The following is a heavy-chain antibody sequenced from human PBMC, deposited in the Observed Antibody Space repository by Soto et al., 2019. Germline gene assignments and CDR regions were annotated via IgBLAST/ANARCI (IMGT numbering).Heavy chain of an antibody. D-gene: IGHD5-12*01. V-gene: IGHV3-21*01. J-gene: IGHJ4*02. CDR2: ISSSSSYI. Sequence: EVQLVESGGGLVKPGGSLRLSCAASGFTFSSYSMNWVRQAPGKGLEWVSSISSSSSYIYYADSVKGRFTISRDNAKNSLYLQMNSLRAEDTAVYYCARDGAWGWLQLGDFDYWGQGTLVTVSS. CDR1: GFTFSSYS. CDR3: ARDGAWGWLQLGDFDY.